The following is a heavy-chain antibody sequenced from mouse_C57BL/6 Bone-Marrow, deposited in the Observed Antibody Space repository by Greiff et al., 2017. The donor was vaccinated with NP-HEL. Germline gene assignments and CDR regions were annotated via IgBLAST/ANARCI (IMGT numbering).Heavy chain of an antibody. J-gene: IGHJ4*01. CDR2: FHPYNDDT. Sequence: QVQLQQSGAELVKPGASVKMSCKASGYTFTTYPIEWMKQSHGKSLEWIGNFHPYNDDTKYNEKFKGKATLTVEKSSSTVYLDLSRLTSDDSAVYYCARRSNFDYAMDYWGQGTSVTVSS. D-gene: IGHD1-1*01. CDR1: GYTFTTYP. CDR3: ARRSNFDYAMDY. V-gene: IGHV1-47*01.